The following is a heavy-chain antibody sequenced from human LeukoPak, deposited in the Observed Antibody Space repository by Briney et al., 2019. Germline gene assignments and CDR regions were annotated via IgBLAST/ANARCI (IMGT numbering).Heavy chain of an antibody. V-gene: IGHV3-7*01. D-gene: IGHD2-2*01. CDR1: GFTFNTYW. Sequence: PGGSLRLSCAASGFTFNTYWMAWVRQTPGRGLEWVAYINQDGSEKYYVDSVKGRFTISKDNAENSLYLQMNSLRVEDTAVYYCARANKYCGSTSCSSGEYWGQGTLVTVSS. CDR3: ARANKYCGSTSCSSGEY. CDR2: INQDGSEK. J-gene: IGHJ4*02.